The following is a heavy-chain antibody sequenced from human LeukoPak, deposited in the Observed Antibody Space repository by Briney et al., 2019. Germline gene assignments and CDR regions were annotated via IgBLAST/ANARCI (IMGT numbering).Heavy chain of an antibody. J-gene: IGHJ5*02. Sequence: GASVKVSCKASGGTFTSSAISWVRQAPGQGLEWMGGIIPIFGTANYAQKLQGRVTITADESTSTAYMELSSLRSEDTAVYYCARRGSGYYDSSGSYWFDPWGQGTLVTVSS. CDR3: ARRGSGYYDSSGSYWFDP. CDR1: GGTFTSSA. V-gene: IGHV1-69*13. CDR2: IIPIFGTA. D-gene: IGHD3-22*01.